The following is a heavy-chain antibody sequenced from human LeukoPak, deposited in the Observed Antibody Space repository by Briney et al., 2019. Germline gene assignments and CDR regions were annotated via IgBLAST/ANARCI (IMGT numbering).Heavy chain of an antibody. CDR2: INHSGST. D-gene: IGHD3-22*01. V-gene: IGHV4-34*01. J-gene: IGHJ4*02. Sequence: SETLSLTCAVYGGSFSGYYWSWIRQPPGKGLKWIGEINHSGSTNYNPSLKSRVTISVDTSKNQFSLKLSSVTAADTAVYYCARGPDYYDSSGYYFDYWGQGTLVTVSS. CDR1: GGSFSGYY. CDR3: ARGPDYYDSSGYYFDY.